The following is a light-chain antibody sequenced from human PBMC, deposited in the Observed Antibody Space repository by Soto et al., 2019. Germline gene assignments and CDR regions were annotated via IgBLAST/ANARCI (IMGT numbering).Light chain of an antibody. CDR2: GTS. CDR1: QSVSSNY. CDR3: QQYGSSPGST. V-gene: IGKV3-20*01. Sequence: EIVLTQSPGTLSLSPGERATLSCRASQSVSSNYLAWYQQKPGQAPRLLIYGTSSRATGIPDRFGGSGSGTDFTLTISRLEPEDFAVYYCQQYGSSPGSTFGGGTKVDIK. J-gene: IGKJ4*01.